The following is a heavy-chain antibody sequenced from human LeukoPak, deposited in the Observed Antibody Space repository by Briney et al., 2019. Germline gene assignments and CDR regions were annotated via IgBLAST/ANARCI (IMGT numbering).Heavy chain of an antibody. CDR2: IYHSGST. Sequence: SETLSLTCTVSGYSISSGYYWGWIRQPPGKGLEWIGSIYHSGSTYYNPSLKSRVTISVDKSKNQFSLKLSSVTAADTAVYYCARSYYDSSGYYYIDYWGQGTLVTVSS. J-gene: IGHJ4*02. V-gene: IGHV4-38-2*02. D-gene: IGHD3-22*01. CDR3: ARSYYDSSGYYYIDY. CDR1: GYSISSGYY.